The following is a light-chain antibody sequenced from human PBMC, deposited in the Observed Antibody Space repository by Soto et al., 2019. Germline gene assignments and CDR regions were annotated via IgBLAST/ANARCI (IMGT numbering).Light chain of an antibody. Sequence: QTVVTQEPSLTVSPGGTVTLTFASSTGAVTSDYYPNWFQQKPGQAPRTLIYSTSNKYPWTPVRFSGSLLGGKAALTLSGVQPEDEAEYYCLLYYSGARVFGGGTKLTVL. CDR1: TGAVTSDYY. J-gene: IGLJ3*02. V-gene: IGLV7-43*01. CDR2: STS. CDR3: LLYYSGARV.